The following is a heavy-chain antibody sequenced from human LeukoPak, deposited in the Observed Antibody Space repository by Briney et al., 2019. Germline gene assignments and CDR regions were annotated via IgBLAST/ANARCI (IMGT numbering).Heavy chain of an antibody. CDR1: GGTFSSYA. J-gene: IGHJ4*02. CDR2: IIPIFGTA. Sequence: ASVKVSCKASGGTFSSYAISWVRQAPGQGLEWMGGIIPIFGTANYAQKFQGRVTITADESTSTAYMVLSSLRSEDTAVYYCARGIQLWLIDYWGQGTLVTVSS. D-gene: IGHD5-18*01. V-gene: IGHV1-69*13. CDR3: ARGIQLWLIDY.